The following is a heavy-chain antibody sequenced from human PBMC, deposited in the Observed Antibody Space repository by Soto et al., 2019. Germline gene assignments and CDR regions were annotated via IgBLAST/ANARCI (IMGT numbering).Heavy chain of an antibody. CDR1: GGSISSGGYS. J-gene: IGHJ6*02. V-gene: IGHV4-61*08. CDR2: IYYSGST. D-gene: IGHD2-2*01. Sequence: SETLSLTCAVSGGSISSGGYSWSWIRQPPGKGLEWIGYIYYSGSTNYNPSLKSRVTISVDTSKNQFSLKLSSVTAADTAVYYCARRGGYCSSTSCPTLYYYYGMDVWGQGTTVTAP. CDR3: ARRGGYCSSTSCPTLYYYYGMDV.